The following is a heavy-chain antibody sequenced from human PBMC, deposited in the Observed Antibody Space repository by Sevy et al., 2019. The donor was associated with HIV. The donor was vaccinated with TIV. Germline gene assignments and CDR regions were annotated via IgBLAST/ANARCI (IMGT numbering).Heavy chain of an antibody. V-gene: IGHV3-23*01. J-gene: IGHJ4*02. D-gene: IGHD2-15*01. Sequence: GGFLRLSCAASGFIFGNHAMSWVRQTPGKGLEWVSGITSTGSTTYYMDSMKVRFTISRDNSKNTLYLQMNSLRAEDTAVYYCAKDLGWPLWGQGTLVTVSS. CDR2: ITSTGSTT. CDR1: GFIFGNHA. CDR3: AKDLGWPL.